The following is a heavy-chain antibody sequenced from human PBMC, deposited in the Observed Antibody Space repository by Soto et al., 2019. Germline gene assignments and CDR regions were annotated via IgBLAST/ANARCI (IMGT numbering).Heavy chain of an antibody. Sequence: QVQLVQSGAEVKKPGSSVKVSCKASGCTFTRHGLSWVQQAPGQGLEWVGGIIPMYGTANFAQKFRGRGTITADESTSTAYMELSSLSSQETAVYYCTRERNWDYQWGYTYGLDVWGPGTTVTVSS. J-gene: IGHJ6*02. V-gene: IGHV1-69*01. CDR3: TRERNWDYQWGYTYGLDV. CDR1: GCTFTRHG. CDR2: IIPMYGTA. D-gene: IGHD1-7*01.